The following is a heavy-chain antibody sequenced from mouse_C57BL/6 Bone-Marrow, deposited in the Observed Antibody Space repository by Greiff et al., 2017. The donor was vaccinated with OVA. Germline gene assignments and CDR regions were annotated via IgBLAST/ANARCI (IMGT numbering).Heavy chain of an antibody. CDR1: GYTFTSYW. CDR2: FYPGSGST. D-gene: IGHD1-1*01. Sequence: QVQLQQPGAELVKPGASVKMSCKASGYTFTSYWITWVKPRPGQGLEWIGDFYPGSGSTNYNEKFKSKATLTVDTSSSTAYMQLSSLTSEDSAVYYCATYGSRGYYAMDYWGQGTSVTVSS. J-gene: IGHJ4*01. V-gene: IGHV1-55*01. CDR3: ATYGSRGYYAMDY.